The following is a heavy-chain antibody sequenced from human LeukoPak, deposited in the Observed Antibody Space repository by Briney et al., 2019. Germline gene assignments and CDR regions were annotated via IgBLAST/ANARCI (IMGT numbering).Heavy chain of an antibody. CDR3: AKDTDGAAAGTTWGH. V-gene: IGHV3-9*01. CDR1: GFTFDDYA. D-gene: IGHD6-13*01. CDR2: ISWNSGSI. Sequence: PGRSLRLSCAASGFTFDDYAMHWVRQAPGKGLEWVSGISWNSGSIGYADSVKGLFTISRDNAKNSLYLRMNSLRAEDTALYYCAKDTDGAAAGTTWGHWGQGTLVTVSS. J-gene: IGHJ4*02.